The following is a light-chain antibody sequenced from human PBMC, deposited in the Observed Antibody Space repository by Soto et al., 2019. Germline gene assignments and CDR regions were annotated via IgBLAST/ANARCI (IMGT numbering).Light chain of an antibody. J-gene: IGKJ1*01. CDR3: QQYHSYWT. CDR1: QSVRTR. Sequence: EIVMTQSPATLSVSPGEGVTLSCRASQSVRTRVAWYQQKPGQAPRLLIYGASTRATGIPDRFSGTGSGTEFTLTISSLQTDDFSTYYCQQYHSYWTFGQGTKVDIK. V-gene: IGKV3-15*01. CDR2: GAS.